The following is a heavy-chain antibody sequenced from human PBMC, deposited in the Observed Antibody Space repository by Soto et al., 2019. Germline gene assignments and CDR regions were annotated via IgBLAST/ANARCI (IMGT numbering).Heavy chain of an antibody. CDR1: GFTFSSYS. CDR3: AREFYETKITALNYYYGMDV. D-gene: IGHD3-22*01. J-gene: IGHJ6*02. CDR2: ISSSSSYI. V-gene: IGHV3-21*01. Sequence: EVQLVESGGGLVKPGGSLRLSCAASGFTFSSYSMNWVRQAPGKGLEWVSSISSSSSYIYYADSVKGRFTISRDNAKNSLYLQMNSLRAEDTAVYYCAREFYETKITALNYYYGMDVWGQGTTGTVSS.